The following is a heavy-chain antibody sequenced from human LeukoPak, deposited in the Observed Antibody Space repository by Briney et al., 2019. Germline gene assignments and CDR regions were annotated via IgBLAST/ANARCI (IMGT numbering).Heavy chain of an antibody. CDR2: ISGSGSGT. CDR1: GFTFSSYA. Sequence: GGSLRLSCAASGFTFSSYAMSWVRQAPGKGLEWVSTISGSGSGTYYADSVRGRFTISRDNSKSTLYLQMNSLRAEDTAVYYCAKKGQQTGTDYFDYWGQGTLVTVSS. J-gene: IGHJ4*02. CDR3: AKKGQQTGTDYFDY. D-gene: IGHD3-9*01. V-gene: IGHV3-23*01.